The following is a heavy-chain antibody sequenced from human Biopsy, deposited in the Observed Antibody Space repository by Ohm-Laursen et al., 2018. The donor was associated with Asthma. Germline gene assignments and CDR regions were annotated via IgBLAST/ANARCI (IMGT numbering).Heavy chain of an antibody. D-gene: IGHD3-3*01. CDR3: ARGRHYDFWSGYYIEYFDY. J-gene: IGHJ4*02. V-gene: IGHV1-69*13. CDR1: GDSFSNYA. CDR2: LIPVLGTP. Sequence: SVKVSCKASGDSFSNYAISWVRQAPGQGLEWMGGLIPVLGTPDHAQMFEGRVTITADESTSTAYMELSRLRSDDTAVYYCARGRHYDFWSGYYIEYFDYWGQGTLVTVSS.